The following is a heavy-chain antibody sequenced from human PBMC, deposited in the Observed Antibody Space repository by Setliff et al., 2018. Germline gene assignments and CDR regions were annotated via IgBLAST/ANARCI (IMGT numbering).Heavy chain of an antibody. CDR1: GYTLTEFS. CDR2: FDPGDGET. V-gene: IGHV1-24*01. CDR3: ATGGYSGYDYVY. Sequence: GASVKVSCKVYGYTLTEFSINWVRQAPGKGLEWMGDFDPGDGETIYAQKFQGRVTMTEDTSTDTAYMELSSLRSEDTAVYYCATGGYSGYDYVYWGQGTLVTVSS. J-gene: IGHJ4*02. D-gene: IGHD5-12*01.